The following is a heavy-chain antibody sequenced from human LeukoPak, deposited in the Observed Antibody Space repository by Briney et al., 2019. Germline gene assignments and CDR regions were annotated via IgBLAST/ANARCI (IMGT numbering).Heavy chain of an antibody. Sequence: ASVKVSCKASGYIFTGYCIHWVRQAPGQGLEWMGWISAYNGNTNYAQKLQGRVTMTTDTSTSTAYMELRRLRSDDTAVYYCARDNFYDSSGYYYPYYFDYWGQGTLVTVSS. CDR2: ISAYNGNT. CDR1: GYIFTGYC. D-gene: IGHD3-22*01. CDR3: ARDNFYDSSGYYYPYYFDY. V-gene: IGHV1-18*04. J-gene: IGHJ4*02.